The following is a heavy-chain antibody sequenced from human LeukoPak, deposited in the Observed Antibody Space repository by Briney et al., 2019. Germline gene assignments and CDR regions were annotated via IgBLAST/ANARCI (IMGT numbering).Heavy chain of an antibody. CDR3: AKNRLYSSGWYYFDD. V-gene: IGHV3-23*01. J-gene: IGHJ4*02. D-gene: IGHD6-19*01. CDR1: GFTVSSNY. CDR2: ISSSGGSP. Sequence: GGSLRLSCAASGFTVSSNYMSWVRQAPGKGLEWVSGISSSGGSPHYADSVKGRFTISRDNSKNTLYLQMNSLRAEDTAVYYCAKNRLYSSGWYYFDDWGQGTLVTVSS.